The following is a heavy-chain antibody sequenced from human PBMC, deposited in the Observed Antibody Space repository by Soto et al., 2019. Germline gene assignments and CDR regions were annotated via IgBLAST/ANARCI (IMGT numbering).Heavy chain of an antibody. D-gene: IGHD2-2*01. Sequence: SETLSLTCAVYGGSFSGYYWSWIRQPPGKGLEWIGEINHSGSTNYNPSLKSRVTISVDTSKNQFSLKLSSVTAADTAVYYCARASSVRYCSSISCYATEYYYYYYYMDVWGKGTTVTVSS. CDR3: ARASSVRYCSSISCYATEYYYYYYYMDV. CDR1: GGSFSGYY. V-gene: IGHV4-34*01. J-gene: IGHJ6*03. CDR2: INHSGST.